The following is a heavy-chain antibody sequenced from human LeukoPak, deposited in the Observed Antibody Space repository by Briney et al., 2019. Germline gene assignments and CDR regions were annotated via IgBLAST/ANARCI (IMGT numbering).Heavy chain of an antibody. CDR2: IIPIFGTA. CDR3: ARRSLGGSGSYYNVPYFDY. D-gene: IGHD3-10*01. CDR1: GGTFSSYA. V-gene: IGHV1-69*13. J-gene: IGHJ4*02. Sequence: SVKVSCKASGGTFSSYAISWVRQAPGQGLEWMGGIIPIFGTANYAQKFQGRVTITADESTSTAYMELSSLRSGDTAVYYCARRSLGGSGSYYNVPYFDYWGQGTLVTVSS.